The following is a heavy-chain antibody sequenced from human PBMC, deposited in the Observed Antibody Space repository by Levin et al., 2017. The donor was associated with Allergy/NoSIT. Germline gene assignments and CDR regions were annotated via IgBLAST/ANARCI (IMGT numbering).Heavy chain of an antibody. Sequence: SQTLSLTCTVSGGSISSSSYYWGWIRQPPGKGLEWIGSIYYSGSTYYNPSLKSRVTISVDTSKNQFSLKLSSVTAADTAVYYCASARYYDILTGYPYYFDYWGQGTLVTVSS. D-gene: IGHD3-9*01. CDR3: ASARYYDILTGYPYYFDY. J-gene: IGHJ4*02. CDR1: GGSISSSSYY. V-gene: IGHV4-39*01. CDR2: IYYSGST.